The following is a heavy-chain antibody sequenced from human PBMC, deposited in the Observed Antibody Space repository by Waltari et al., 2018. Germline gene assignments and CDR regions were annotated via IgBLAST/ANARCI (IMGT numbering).Heavy chain of an antibody. CDR1: GLTFRNYW. CDR2: INGDGYRT. V-gene: IGHV3-74*01. D-gene: IGHD6-19*01. CDR3: ARLEAEQWLGDY. J-gene: IGHJ4*02. Sequence: EVQLVESGGGLVQPGGSLSLPCAAPGLTFRNYWMHWVRQAPGKGLVWVSRINGDGYRTDYADSVTGRFTVSRDNARNTVYLQMNSLRAEDTAVYYCARLEAEQWLGDYWGQGTLVTVSS.